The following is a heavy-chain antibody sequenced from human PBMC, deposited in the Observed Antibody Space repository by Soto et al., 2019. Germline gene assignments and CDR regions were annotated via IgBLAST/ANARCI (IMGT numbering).Heavy chain of an antibody. Sequence: GGSLRLSCAASGFTFSSYAMSWVRQAPGKGLEWVSAISGSGGSTYYADSVKGRFTISRDNSKNTLYLQMNSLRAEDTAVYYCASQSARPIYYYGMDVWGQGTTVTVSS. J-gene: IGHJ6*02. V-gene: IGHV3-23*01. CDR3: ASQSARPIYYYGMDV. CDR1: GFTFSSYA. D-gene: IGHD6-6*01. CDR2: ISGSGGST.